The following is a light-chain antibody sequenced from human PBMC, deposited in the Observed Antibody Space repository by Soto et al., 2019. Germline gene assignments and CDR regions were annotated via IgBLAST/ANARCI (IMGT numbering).Light chain of an antibody. CDR2: EGI. V-gene: IGLV2-23*01. J-gene: IGLJ1*01. Sequence: QSVLTQPASVSGSPGQSITISCSGTRSNIGGYNVVSWYQQHPGKAPKVIVYEGIKRPSGVSDRFSGSTSGSTASLTISGLQAEDEAEYYCCSYVGATTYVFGSGTRSPS. CDR1: RSNIGGYNV. CDR3: CSYVGATTYV.